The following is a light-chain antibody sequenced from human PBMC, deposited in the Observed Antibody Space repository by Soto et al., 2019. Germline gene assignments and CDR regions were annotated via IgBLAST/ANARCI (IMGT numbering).Light chain of an antibody. CDR1: SSDVGGYNY. V-gene: IGLV2-14*01. Sequence: QSVLTQPASVSGSPGQSITISCTGTSSDVGGYNYVSWYQQHPGKAPKVMIYEVSYRPSGVSNRFSGSKSGNTASLTISGLQAEDEADYYCSSYTSSSTRVFGGGTKLTVL. J-gene: IGLJ2*01. CDR3: SSYTSSSTRV. CDR2: EVS.